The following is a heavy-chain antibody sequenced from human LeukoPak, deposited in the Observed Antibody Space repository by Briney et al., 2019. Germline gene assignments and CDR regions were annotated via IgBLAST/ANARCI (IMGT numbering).Heavy chain of an antibody. J-gene: IGHJ4*02. CDR3: AKDSGRYDYSNRFDY. CDR1: GFSFSTDW. V-gene: IGHV3-23*01. Sequence: GGSLRLSCAASGFSFSTDWMHWVRQAPGKGLVWVSVISGSGGSTDYADSVKGRFTISRDNSKNTLYLQMNSLRAEDTAVYYCAKDSGRYDYSNRFDYWGQGTLVSVSS. D-gene: IGHD4-11*01. CDR2: ISGSGGST.